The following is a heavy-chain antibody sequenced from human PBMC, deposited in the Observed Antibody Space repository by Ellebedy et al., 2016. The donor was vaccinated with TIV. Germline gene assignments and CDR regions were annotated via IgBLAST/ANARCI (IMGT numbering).Heavy chain of an antibody. V-gene: IGHV3-23*05. CDR3: ARRGRGAAGFDY. J-gene: IGHJ4*02. D-gene: IGHD1-26*01. CDR1: GLTFSVYA. Sequence: GGSLRLSXAASGLTFSVYAMTWVRQAPGKGLEWISAIGGLDTATYYADSVKGRFTISRDNSKDTLYLQMNSLRAEDTAVYYCARRGRGAAGFDYWGQGTLVTVSS. CDR2: IGGLDTAT.